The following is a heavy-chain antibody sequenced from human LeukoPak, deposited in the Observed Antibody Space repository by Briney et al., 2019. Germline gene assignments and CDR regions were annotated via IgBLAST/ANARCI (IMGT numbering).Heavy chain of an antibody. CDR2: MNPNSGNT. CDR1: GYTFTSYD. J-gene: IGHJ5*02. V-gene: IGHV1-8*01. CDR3: ARSVAAPAGWRLDP. D-gene: IGHD6-13*01. Sequence: ASVKVSCKASGYTFTSYDINWVRQATGQGLEWMGWMNPNSGNTGYAQKFQGRVTMTRNTSISTAYMELSSLQIEDTAVYYCARSVAAPAGWRLDPWGQGTLVTVSS.